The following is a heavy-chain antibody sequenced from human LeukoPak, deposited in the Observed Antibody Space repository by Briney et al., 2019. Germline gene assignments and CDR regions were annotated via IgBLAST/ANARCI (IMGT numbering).Heavy chain of an antibody. CDR2: ISAYNGNT. CDR3: ARGAAADTSPSDY. V-gene: IGHV1-18*04. CDR1: GYTFNRYG. D-gene: IGHD6-13*01. Sequence: GASVKVSCKASGYTFNRYGISWMRQAPGQGLEWMGWISAYNGNTNYAQKLQGRVTMTTDTSTSTAYMELRSLRSDDTAVYYCARGAAADTSPSDYWSQGTLVTVSS. J-gene: IGHJ4*02.